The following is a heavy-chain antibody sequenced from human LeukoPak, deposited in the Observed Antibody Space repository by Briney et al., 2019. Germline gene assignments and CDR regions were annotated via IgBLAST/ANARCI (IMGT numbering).Heavy chain of an antibody. CDR2: ISPNGDST. J-gene: IGHJ4*02. D-gene: IGHD7-27*01. CDR3: ARNWGLDY. Sequence: GGSLRLSCAATGFTFNIHAMTWARQAPGRGLEWVSVISPNGDSTFYADSVKGRFTISRDNSKNMVFLQMDSLGAEDMAVYYCARNWGLDYWGQGTLVTVSS. CDR1: GFTFNIHA. V-gene: IGHV3-23*01.